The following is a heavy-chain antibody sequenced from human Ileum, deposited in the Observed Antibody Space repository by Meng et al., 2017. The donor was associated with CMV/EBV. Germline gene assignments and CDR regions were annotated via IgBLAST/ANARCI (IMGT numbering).Heavy chain of an antibody. J-gene: IGHJ5*02. CDR2: IYYSGST. CDR3: ARGGCSSTSCYTLLNWFDP. Sequence: LRLSCTVSGGSISSGGYYWSWIRQHPGKGLEWIGYIYYSGSTYYNPSLKSRVTISVDTSKNQFSLKLSSVTAADTAVYYCARGGCSSTSCYTLLNWFDPWGQGTLVTGAS. CDR1: GGSISSGGYY. V-gene: IGHV4-31*03. D-gene: IGHD2-2*02.